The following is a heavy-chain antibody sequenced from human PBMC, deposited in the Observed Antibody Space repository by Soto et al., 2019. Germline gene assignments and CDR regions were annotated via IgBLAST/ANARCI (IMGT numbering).Heavy chain of an antibody. J-gene: IGHJ4*02. D-gene: IGHD3-22*01. CDR2: ISYDGSNK. CDR3: ARDYYDSSGYPDY. Sequence: QVQLVESGGGVVQPGRSLRLSCAASGFTFSSYAMHWVRQAPGKGLEWVAVISYDGSNKHYADSVKGRFTISRDNSKNTLYLQMNSLRAEDTAVYYCARDYYDSSGYPDYWGQGTLVTVSS. V-gene: IGHV3-30-3*01. CDR1: GFTFSSYA.